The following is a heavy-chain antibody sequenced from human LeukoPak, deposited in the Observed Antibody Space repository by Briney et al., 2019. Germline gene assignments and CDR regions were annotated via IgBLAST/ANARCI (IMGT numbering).Heavy chain of an antibody. CDR2: INPNIGGT. V-gene: IGHV1-2*02. CDR1: GYTFTGFY. D-gene: IGHD3-9*01. J-gene: IGHJ4*02. Sequence: ASVKVSCKASGYTFTGFYIHWVRQAPGQGPEWMGWINPNIGGTNYAQKFQGRVTITADESTSTAYMELSSLRSEDRAVYYCARGGGGRRYFDWLLDYWGQGTLVTVSS. CDR3: ARGGGGRRYFDWLLDY.